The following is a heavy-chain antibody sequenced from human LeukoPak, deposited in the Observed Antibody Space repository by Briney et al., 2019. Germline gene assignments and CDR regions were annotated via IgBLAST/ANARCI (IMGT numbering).Heavy chain of an antibody. J-gene: IGHJ4*02. CDR2: ISNSGGTT. CDR1: GFTFSSYA. V-gene: IGHV3-23*01. Sequence: GGSLRLSCAASGFTFSSYAMSWVRQAPGKGLEWVSGISNSGGTTYYADSVKGRFTISRDNSKNTLYLQMDSLRAEDTAVYHCAKNLDGVATYFDYWGQGTLVAVSS. D-gene: IGHD5-12*01. CDR3: AKNLDGVATYFDY.